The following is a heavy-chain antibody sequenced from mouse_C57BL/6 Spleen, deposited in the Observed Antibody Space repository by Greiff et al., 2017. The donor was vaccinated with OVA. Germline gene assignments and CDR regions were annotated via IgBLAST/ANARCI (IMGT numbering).Heavy chain of an antibody. CDR2: ILPGGGST. CDR1: GYTFTGYW. Sequence: VQLQQSGAELMKPGASVKLSCKATGYTFTGYWIEWVKQRPGHGLEWIGEILPGGGSTTYNEKFKGQAPFTADTSSNTTYMQLSSLTTEDSAIYYCARRPLDFFCDYWGQGTTLTVST. V-gene: IGHV1-9*01. J-gene: IGHJ2*01. CDR3: ARRPLDFFCDY.